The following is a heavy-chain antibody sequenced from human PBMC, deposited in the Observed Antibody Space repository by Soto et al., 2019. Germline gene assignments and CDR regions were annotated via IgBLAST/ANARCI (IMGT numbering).Heavy chain of an antibody. Sequence: QVQLVESGGGVVQPGRSLRLSCAASGFTFSSYGMQWVRQAPGKGLEWVAVIWYDGSNKYYADSVKGRFTISRDNSKNTLYLQMNSLRAEDTAVYYCARGGYSYGRTYYYYGMDVWGQGTTVTVSS. CDR3: ARGGYSYGRTYYYYGMDV. CDR2: IWYDGSNK. CDR1: GFTFSSYG. J-gene: IGHJ6*02. D-gene: IGHD5-18*01. V-gene: IGHV3-33*01.